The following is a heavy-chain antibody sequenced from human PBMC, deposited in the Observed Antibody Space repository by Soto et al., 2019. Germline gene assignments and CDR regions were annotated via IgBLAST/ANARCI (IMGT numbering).Heavy chain of an antibody. CDR2: MSYGGST. J-gene: IGHJ5*02. CDR1: GGSISSGNYY. V-gene: IGHV4-31*03. D-gene: IGHD3-22*01. Sequence: SETLYLTCTVSGGSISSGNYYWSWIRQTPGKGLEWIGFMSYGGSTSYNASLKSRVTISVDTSKNQFSLKLSSVTAADTAVHYCAIYYFDTGGYSNWFDPWVQGTQVTVSS. CDR3: AIYYFDTGGYSNWFDP.